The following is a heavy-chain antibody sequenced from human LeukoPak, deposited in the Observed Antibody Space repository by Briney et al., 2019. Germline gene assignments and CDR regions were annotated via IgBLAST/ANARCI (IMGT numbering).Heavy chain of an antibody. Sequence: SVKVSCKASGGTFSSYAISWVRQAPGQGLEWMGGIIPIFGTANYAQKFQGRVTITADESTSTAYMELNSLRAEDTAVYYCARASGTYFEYYFDYWGQGTLVTVSS. CDR3: ARASGTYFEYYFDY. CDR1: GGTFSSYA. CDR2: IIPIFGTA. V-gene: IGHV1-69*01. J-gene: IGHJ4*02. D-gene: IGHD1-26*01.